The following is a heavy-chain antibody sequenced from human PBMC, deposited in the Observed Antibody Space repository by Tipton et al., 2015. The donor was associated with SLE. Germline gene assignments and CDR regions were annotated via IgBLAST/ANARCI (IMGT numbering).Heavy chain of an antibody. CDR2: INHSGST. J-gene: IGHJ4*02. V-gene: IGHV4-34*01. CDR1: GGSFSGYY. CDR3: ARGRSSGWYAVFDY. D-gene: IGHD6-19*01. Sequence: TLSLTCAVYGGSFSGYYWSWIRQPPGKGLEWIGEINHSGSTNYNPSLKSRVTISVDTSKNQFSLKPSSVTAADTAVYYCARGRSSGWYAVFDYWGQGTLVTVSS.